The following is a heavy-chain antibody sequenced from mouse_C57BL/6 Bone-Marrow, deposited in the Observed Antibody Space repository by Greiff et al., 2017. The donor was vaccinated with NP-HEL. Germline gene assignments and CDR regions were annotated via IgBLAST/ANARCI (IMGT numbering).Heavy chain of an antibody. D-gene: IGHD1-1*01. Sequence: DVQLVESGGDLVKPGGSLKLSCAASGFTFSSYGMSWVRQTPDKRLEWVATISSGGSYTYYPDSVKGRFTISRDNAKNTLYLQMSSLKSEDTAMYYCARRGYYGSSPFAYWGQGTLVTVSA. CDR3: ARRGYYGSSPFAY. CDR2: ISSGGSYT. CDR1: GFTFSSYG. V-gene: IGHV5-6*01. J-gene: IGHJ3*01.